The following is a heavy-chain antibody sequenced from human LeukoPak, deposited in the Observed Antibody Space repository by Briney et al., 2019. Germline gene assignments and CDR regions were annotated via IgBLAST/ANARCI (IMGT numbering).Heavy chain of an antibody. CDR3: ARPAGAVAGRKVNWYFDL. CDR1: DGSISSYY. CDR2: IYYSGST. V-gene: IGHV4-59*01. Sequence: PSETLSLTCTVSDGSISSYYWSWIRQPPGKGLEWIGYIYYSGSTNYNPSLKSRVTISVDTSKNQFSLKLSSVTAADTAVYYCARPAGAVAGRKVNWYFDLWGRGTLVTVSS. J-gene: IGHJ2*01. D-gene: IGHD6-19*01.